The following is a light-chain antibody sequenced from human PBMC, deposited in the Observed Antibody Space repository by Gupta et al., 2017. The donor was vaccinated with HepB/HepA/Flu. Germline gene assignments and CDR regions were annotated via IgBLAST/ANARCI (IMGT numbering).Light chain of an antibody. V-gene: IGKV3-15*01. Sequence: EIVMTPSPATLSVSPGERATLSCRASLSVSSNLAWYQQKPGQAPRLLIYGASTRATGIPARFSGSGCGTEFTLTISSLQSEDFAVYYCQQYNNWPQLTCGGGTKVEIK. CDR3: QQYNNWPQLT. J-gene: IGKJ4*01. CDR1: LSVSSN. CDR2: GAS.